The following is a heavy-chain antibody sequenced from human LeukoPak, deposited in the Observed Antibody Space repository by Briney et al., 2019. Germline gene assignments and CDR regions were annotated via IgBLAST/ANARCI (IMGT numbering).Heavy chain of an antibody. D-gene: IGHD6-13*01. CDR1: GGSISSYY. J-gene: IGHJ4*02. V-gene: IGHV4-39*01. CDR2: IYFSGGT. Sequence: PSETLSLTCTVSGGSISSYYWGWIRQPPGKGLEWIGSIYFSGGTYYNASLRSRVTISVDTSKNQFSLKLSSVTAADTAVYYCARSYSSSFDYWGQGTLVTVSS. CDR3: ARSYSSSFDY.